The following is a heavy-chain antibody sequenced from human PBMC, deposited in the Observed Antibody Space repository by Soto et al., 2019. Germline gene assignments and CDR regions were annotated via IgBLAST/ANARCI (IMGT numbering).Heavy chain of an antibody. D-gene: IGHD1-26*01. V-gene: IGHV1-2*02. CDR1: GYIFTAYY. J-gene: IGHJ4*02. CDR3: ARALSFGSGTFDY. CDR2: INPDSGGT. Sequence: QVQLVQSGAEVKKPGASVKVSCKASGYIFTAYYMHWVRQAPGQGLEWMGCINPDSGGTKYAQKFQGRVTMTRDTSITTAYMDLSSLRSDDTAVYYCARALSFGSGTFDYWGQGTLVTVSS.